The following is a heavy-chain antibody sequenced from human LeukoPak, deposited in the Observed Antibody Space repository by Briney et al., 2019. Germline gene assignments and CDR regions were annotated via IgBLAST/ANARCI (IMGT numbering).Heavy chain of an antibody. CDR3: ARAYSSSWYGAFDI. V-gene: IGHV3-74*03. D-gene: IGHD6-13*01. CDR2: INRDGSST. Sequence: GGSLRLSCAASEFTFSNYWMHWVRQAPGKGLVWVSRINRDGSSTTYADSMKGRFTISRDNARNSLYLQMNSLRAEDTAVYYCARAYSSSWYGAFDIWGQGTMVTVSS. CDR1: EFTFSNYW. J-gene: IGHJ3*02.